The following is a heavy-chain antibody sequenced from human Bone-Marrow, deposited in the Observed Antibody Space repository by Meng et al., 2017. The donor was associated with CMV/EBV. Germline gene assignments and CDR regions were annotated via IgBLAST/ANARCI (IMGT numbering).Heavy chain of an antibody. CDR1: GYTFTSYY. V-gene: IGHV1-46*01. J-gene: IGHJ5*02. CDR2: INPSGGST. D-gene: IGHD2-2*03. Sequence: ASVKVSCKASGYTFTSYYMHWVRQAPGQGLEWMGIINPSGGSTSYAQKFQGRVTMTRDTSTSTVYMELSRLRSDDTAVYYCARDLDIVVVPAALNWFDPWGQGTLVTVSS. CDR3: ARDLDIVVVPAALNWFDP.